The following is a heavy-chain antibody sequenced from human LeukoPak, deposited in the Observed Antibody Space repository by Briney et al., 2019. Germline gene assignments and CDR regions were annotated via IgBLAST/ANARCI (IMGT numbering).Heavy chain of an antibody. J-gene: IGHJ6*03. CDR1: GYPISSGYY. Sequence: SETLSLTCTVSGYPISSGYYWGWIRQPPGKGLEWIGSIYHSGSTYYNPSLKSRVTISVDTSKNQFSLKLSSVTAADTAVYYCARGRRGYYYYYMDVWGKGTTVTVSS. CDR2: IYHSGST. CDR3: ARGRRGYYYYYMDV. V-gene: IGHV4-38-2*02.